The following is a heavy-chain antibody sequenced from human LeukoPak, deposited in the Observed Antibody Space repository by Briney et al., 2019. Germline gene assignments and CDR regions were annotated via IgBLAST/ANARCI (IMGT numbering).Heavy chain of an antibody. D-gene: IGHD3-16*02. CDR2: IYYSGST. V-gene: IGHV4-39*07. CDR3: ARDVTSTFGGVIVRGLFDY. CDR1: GGSISSSSYY. J-gene: IGHJ4*02. Sequence: PSETLSLTCTVSGGSISSSSYYWGWIRQPPGKGLEWIGSIYYSGSTYYNPSLKSRVTISVDTSKNQFSLKLSSVTAADTAVYYCARDVTSTFGGVIVRGLFDYWGQGTLVTVSS.